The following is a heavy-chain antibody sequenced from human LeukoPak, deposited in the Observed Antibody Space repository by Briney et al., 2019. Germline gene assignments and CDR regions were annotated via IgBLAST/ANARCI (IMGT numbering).Heavy chain of an antibody. CDR3: ARGYDY. D-gene: IGHD3-22*01. CDR1: GVSMIGSTYY. Sequence: PSETLSLTCTVSGVSMIGSTYYWVWIRQPPGKGLDWIGIINYSGNTYYNPSLRSRVTISVDTSKNQFSLNLNSMTASDTAVYYCARGYDYWGQGTLVTVSS. CDR2: INYSGNT. V-gene: IGHV4-39*01. J-gene: IGHJ4*02.